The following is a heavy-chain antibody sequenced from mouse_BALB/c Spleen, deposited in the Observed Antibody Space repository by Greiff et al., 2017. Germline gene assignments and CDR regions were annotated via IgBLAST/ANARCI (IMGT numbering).Heavy chain of an antibody. J-gene: IGHJ4*01. V-gene: IGHV1S34*01. CDR3: ARRPMVDYEAMDY. CDR1: GYSFTGYY. D-gene: IGHD2-1*01. Sequence: LVKTGASVKISCKASGYSFTGYYMHWVKQSHGKSLEWIGYISCYNGATSYNQKFKGKATFTVDTSSSTAYMQFNSLTSEDSAVYYCARRPMVDYEAMDYWGQGTSVTVSS. CDR2: ISCYNGAT.